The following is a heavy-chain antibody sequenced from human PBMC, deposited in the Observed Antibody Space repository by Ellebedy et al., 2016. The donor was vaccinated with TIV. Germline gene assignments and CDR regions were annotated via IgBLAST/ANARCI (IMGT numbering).Heavy chain of an antibody. CDR2: INHSGST. CDR1: GGSFSGYY. D-gene: IGHD3-3*01. V-gene: IGHV4-34*01. J-gene: IGHJ5*02. Sequence: SETLSLXXAVYGGSFSGYYWTWVRQPPGKGLEWIGEINHSGSTNYNPSLKSRITISVDTSKNQFSLKLNSVTAADTALYYCARATGKLYSNWFNPWGQGTLVTVSS. CDR3: ARATGKLYSNWFNP.